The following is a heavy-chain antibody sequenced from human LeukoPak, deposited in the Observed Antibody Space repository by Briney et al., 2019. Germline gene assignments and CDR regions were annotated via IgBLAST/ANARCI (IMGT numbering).Heavy chain of an antibody. CDR2: IYYSGST. CDR1: GGSISSYY. D-gene: IGHD2-21*01. V-gene: IGHV4-59*08. J-gene: IGHJ6*02. CDR3: ARLGEGRGHYYYGMDV. Sequence: SETLSLTCTVSGGSISSYYWSWIRQPPGKGLEWIGYIYYSGSTNYNPSLKSRVTISVDTSKNQFSLKLSSVTAADTAVYYCARLGEGRGHYYYGMDVWGQGTTVTVSS.